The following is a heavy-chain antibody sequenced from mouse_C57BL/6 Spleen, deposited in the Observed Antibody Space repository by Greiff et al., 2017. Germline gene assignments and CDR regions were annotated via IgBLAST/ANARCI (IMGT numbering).Heavy chain of an antibody. Sequence: VQLQQSGAELVRPGTSVKVSCKASGYAFTNYLIEWVKQRPGQGLEWIGVINPGSGGTNYNEKFKGKATLTADKSSSTAYVQLSSLTSEDSAVYFCARRGLLLQYYYAMDYWGQGTSVTVSS. CDR1: GYAFTNYL. CDR2: INPGSGGT. J-gene: IGHJ4*01. D-gene: IGHD1-1*01. CDR3: ARRGLLLQYYYAMDY. V-gene: IGHV1-54*01.